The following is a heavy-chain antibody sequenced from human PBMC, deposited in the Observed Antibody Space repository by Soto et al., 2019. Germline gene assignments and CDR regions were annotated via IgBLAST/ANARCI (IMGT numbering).Heavy chain of an antibody. V-gene: IGHV3-30-3*01. J-gene: IGHJ4*02. Sequence: RRLSCAASGFSFSISPMHWVRQAPGKGPEWVALISYDGTNKFYADSVKGRFTISRDNSKSTLYLHVDSLRPEDAAVYYCARDPKTTGGQHWAFNYFDSWGQGTLVTVSS. CDR2: ISYDGTNK. D-gene: IGHD2-8*02. CDR3: ARDPKTTGGQHWAFNYFDS. CDR1: GFSFSISP.